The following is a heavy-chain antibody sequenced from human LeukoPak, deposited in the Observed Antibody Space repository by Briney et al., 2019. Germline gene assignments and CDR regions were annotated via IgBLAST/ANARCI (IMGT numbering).Heavy chain of an antibody. CDR3: ARDSLRTALYYMDV. V-gene: IGHV3-30*04. CDR2: ISYDGSNK. CDR1: GFTFSSYA. J-gene: IGHJ6*03. Sequence: GGSLRLSCAASGFTFSSYAMHWVRQAPGKGLEWVAVISYDGSNKYYADSVKGRFTISRDNSKNTLYLQMNSLRAEDTAVYYCARDSLRTALYYMDVWGKGTTVTVSS.